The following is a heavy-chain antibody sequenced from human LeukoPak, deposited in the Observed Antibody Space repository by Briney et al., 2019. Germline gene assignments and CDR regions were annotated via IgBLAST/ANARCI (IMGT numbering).Heavy chain of an antibody. D-gene: IGHD6-13*01. Sequence: GGSLRLSCAASGFTFSSYSMNWVRQAPGKGLEWVSSISSSSSYIYCADSVKGRFTISRDNAKNSLYLQMNSLRAEDTAVYYCARIGSSWYLDYWGQGTLVTVSS. CDR1: GFTFSSYS. V-gene: IGHV3-21*01. CDR3: ARIGSSWYLDY. CDR2: ISSSSSYI. J-gene: IGHJ4*02.